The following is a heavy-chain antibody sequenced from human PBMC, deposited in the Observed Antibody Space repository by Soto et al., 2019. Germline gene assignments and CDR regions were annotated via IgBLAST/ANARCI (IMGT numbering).Heavy chain of an antibody. CDR1: GFTVSSNY. J-gene: IGHJ4*02. V-gene: IGHV3-53*01. D-gene: IGHD3-10*01. CDR2: IYSGGST. CDR3: AREDSRITMVRGARKRIYYFDY. Sequence: TVGSLRLSCAASGFTVSSNYMSWVRQAPVKGLEWVSVIYSGGSTYYADSVKGRFTISRDNSKNTLYLQMDSLRSEDTAVYYCAREDSRITMVRGARKRIYYFDYWGQGTLVTVSS.